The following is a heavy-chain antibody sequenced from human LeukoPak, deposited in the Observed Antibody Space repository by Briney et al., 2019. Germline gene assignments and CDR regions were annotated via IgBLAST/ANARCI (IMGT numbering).Heavy chain of an antibody. CDR1: GFTFSSYS. D-gene: IGHD1-20*01. CDR2: ISSDSSSI. CDR3: ARGRNNFRY. Sequence: GGSLRLSCAASGFTFSSYSMNWVRQAPGKGLEWVSSISSDSSSIYYADSVKGRFTISRDNAKNLLYLQMNSLRAEDTAVYYCARGRNNFRYWGQGTLVTVSS. V-gene: IGHV3-21*01. J-gene: IGHJ4*02.